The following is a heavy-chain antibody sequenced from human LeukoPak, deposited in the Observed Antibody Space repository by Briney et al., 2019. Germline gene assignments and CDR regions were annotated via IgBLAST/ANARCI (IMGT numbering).Heavy chain of an antibody. V-gene: IGHV3-74*01. D-gene: IGHD4-17*01. CDR1: GFPLRNLW. Sequence: GALRLSWAASGFPLRNLWVHLVRQTSGEGLVWVSRIDTDERSTNYADSVKGRFTVFRDDARNTLYLQMNSLRAEDTAVYYCTRGLLGIDYWGQGTLVTVSS. CDR2: IDTDERST. CDR3: TRGLLGIDY. J-gene: IGHJ4*02.